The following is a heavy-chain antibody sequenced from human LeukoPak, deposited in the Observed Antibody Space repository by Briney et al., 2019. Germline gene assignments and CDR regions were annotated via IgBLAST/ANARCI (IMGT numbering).Heavy chain of an antibody. V-gene: IGHV1-2*06. CDR3: ASLTMTTVTTGDY. J-gene: IGHJ4*02. CDR2: INPNSGGT. Sequence: GASVKVSCTASGYTFTGYYMHWVRQAPGQGLEWMGRINPNSGGTNYAQKFQGRVTMTRDTSISTAYMELSRLRSDDTAVYYCASLTMTTVTTGDYWGQGTLVTVSS. D-gene: IGHD4-17*01. CDR1: GYTFTGYY.